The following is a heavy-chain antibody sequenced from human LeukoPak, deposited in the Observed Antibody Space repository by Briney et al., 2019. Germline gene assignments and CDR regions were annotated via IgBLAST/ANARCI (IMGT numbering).Heavy chain of an antibody. D-gene: IGHD2-2*01. Sequence: PGGSLRLSCAASGFTFSSYAMSWVRQAPGKGLEWVSAISGSGGSTYYADSVKGRFTISRDNSKNALYLQMNSLRAEDTAVYYCAKAQLAMRGGFDYWGQGTLVTVSS. J-gene: IGHJ4*02. CDR2: ISGSGGST. CDR3: AKAQLAMRGGFDY. V-gene: IGHV3-23*01. CDR1: GFTFSSYA.